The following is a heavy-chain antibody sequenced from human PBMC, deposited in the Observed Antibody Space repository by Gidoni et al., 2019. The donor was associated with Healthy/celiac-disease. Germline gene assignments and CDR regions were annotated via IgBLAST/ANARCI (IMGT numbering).Heavy chain of an antibody. J-gene: IGHJ4*02. CDR3: ARWGADFPNEYYFDY. CDR2: IYYSGST. CDR1: GGSISSYY. D-gene: IGHD1-26*01. V-gene: IGHV4-59*01. Sequence: QVQLQESGPGLVKPSETLSLTCTVSGGSISSYYWSWIRQPPGKGLEWIGYIYYSGSTHYNPSLKSRVTISVDTSKNQFSLKLSSVTAADTAVYYCARWGADFPNEYYFDYWGQGTLVTVSS.